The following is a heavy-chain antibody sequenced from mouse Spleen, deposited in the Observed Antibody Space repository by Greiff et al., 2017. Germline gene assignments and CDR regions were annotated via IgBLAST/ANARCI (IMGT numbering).Heavy chain of an antibody. CDR1: GYTFTNYW. CDR3: ARKAYYRYLDV. Sequence: QVQLKESGAELVRPGTSVKMSCKASGYTFTNYWIGWAKQRPGHGLEWIGDIYPGGGYTNYNEKFKGKATLTADKSSSTAYMQFSSLTSEDSAIYYCARKAYYRYLDVWGAGTTVTVSS. CDR2: IYPGGGYT. J-gene: IGHJ1*01. V-gene: IGHV1-63*01. D-gene: IGHD2-12*01.